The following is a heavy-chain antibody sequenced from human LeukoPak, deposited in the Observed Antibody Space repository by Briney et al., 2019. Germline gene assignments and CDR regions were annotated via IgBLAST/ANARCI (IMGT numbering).Heavy chain of an antibody. CDR1: GFTFSSYS. J-gene: IGHJ6*03. CDR3: AKDEVVPGYYYTDV. D-gene: IGHD2-2*01. Sequence: GGSLRLSCAASGFTFSSYSMNWVGQAPGKGLEWVSSISSSSSYIDYADSVKGRFTISRDNAKNSLYLQMNSLNAEDTAVYYCAKDEVVPGYYYTDVWGRGTTVTISS. CDR2: ISSSSSYI. V-gene: IGHV3-21*01.